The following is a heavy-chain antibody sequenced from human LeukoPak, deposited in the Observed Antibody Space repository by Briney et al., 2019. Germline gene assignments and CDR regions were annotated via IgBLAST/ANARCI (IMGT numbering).Heavy chain of an antibody. CDR1: GGSISSGDYY. CDR3: ARLGYYDYVWGSYRWEYYFDY. D-gene: IGHD3-16*02. Sequence: PSETLSLTCTVSGGSISSGDYYWSWIRQPPGKGLEWIGYIYYSGSTYYNPSLKSRVTISVDTSKNRFSLKLSSVTAADTAVYYCARLGYYDYVWGSYRWEYYFDYWGQGTLVTVSS. CDR2: IYYSGST. V-gene: IGHV4-30-4*08. J-gene: IGHJ4*02.